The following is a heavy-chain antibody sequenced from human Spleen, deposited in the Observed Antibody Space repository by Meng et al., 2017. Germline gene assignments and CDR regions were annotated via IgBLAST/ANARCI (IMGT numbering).Heavy chain of an antibody. CDR2: INPYNGIT. D-gene: IGHD3-10*01. CDR1: GYTLTSYG. Sequence: QVQLVQSGADMKKSGASVRFSCKASGYTLTSYGITWVRQAPGQGLEWMGWINPYNGITNYAQKFQDRVTLTTDTSTNTVYIELRSLTSEDTAVYYCARDWGFGELLFRGQGTLVTVSS. J-gene: IGHJ4*02. V-gene: IGHV1-18*01. CDR3: ARDWGFGELLF.